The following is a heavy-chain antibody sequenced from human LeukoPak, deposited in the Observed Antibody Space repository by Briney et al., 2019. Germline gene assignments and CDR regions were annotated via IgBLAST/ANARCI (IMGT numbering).Heavy chain of an antibody. CDR2: IYYSGST. J-gene: IGHJ4*02. CDR1: GGSISSYY. D-gene: IGHD6-13*01. V-gene: IGHV4-59*01. Sequence: SETLSLTCTVSGGSISSYYWSWIRQPPGKGLEWIGYIYYSGSTNYNPSLKSRVTISVDTSKNQFSLKLSSVTAADTAVYYCAALYSSSWYYFDYWGQGTLVTDSS. CDR3: AALYSSSWYYFDY.